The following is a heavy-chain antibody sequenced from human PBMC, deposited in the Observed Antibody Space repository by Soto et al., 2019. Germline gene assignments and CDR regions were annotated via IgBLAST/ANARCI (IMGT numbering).Heavy chain of an antibody. J-gene: IGHJ4*02. Sequence: QVQLVQSGAEVKKPGASVKVSCKASGYTFTSNAISWVRQPPGQGLEWMGWISAYNGSTNYAQKLQGRVTMTTDTATSTVYMEMRSLRSDDTAVYYCARDAPPEDYWCQGTLVSVSS. CDR2: ISAYNGST. V-gene: IGHV1-18*01. CDR3: ARDAPPEDY. CDR1: GYTFTSNA.